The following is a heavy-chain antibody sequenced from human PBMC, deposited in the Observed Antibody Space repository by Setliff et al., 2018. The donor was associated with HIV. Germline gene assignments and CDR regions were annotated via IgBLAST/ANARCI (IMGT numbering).Heavy chain of an antibody. CDR3: ARDRSAHDYNNYVYYYYGMDV. V-gene: IGHV4-39*07. CDR1: GGSISSSSYY. D-gene: IGHD4-4*01. Sequence: SETLSLTCTVSGGSISSSSYYWGWIRQPPGKGLEWIGSIYYSGSTYYNPSLKSRVTISVGTSKNQFSLKLSSVTAADTAVYYCARDRSAHDYNNYVYYYYGMDVWGQGTTVTVSS. CDR2: IYYSGST. J-gene: IGHJ6*02.